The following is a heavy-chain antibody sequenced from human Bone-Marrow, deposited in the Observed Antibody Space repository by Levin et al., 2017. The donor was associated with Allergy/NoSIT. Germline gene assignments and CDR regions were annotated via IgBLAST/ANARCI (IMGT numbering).Heavy chain of an antibody. CDR2: ISSDSSDL. CDR1: GFSFRSYG. CDR3: VRGIIGDVRVAHKEAFDV. J-gene: IGHJ3*01. Sequence: GGSLRLSCAASGFSFRSYGMHWVRQAPGKGLEWISSISSDSSDLYYADSVKGRFTISRDNAKNSMNLQVSSLRAEDTAVYHCVRGIIGDVRVAHKEAFDVWGQGTMVTVSS. D-gene: IGHD2/OR15-2a*01. V-gene: IGHV3-21*01.